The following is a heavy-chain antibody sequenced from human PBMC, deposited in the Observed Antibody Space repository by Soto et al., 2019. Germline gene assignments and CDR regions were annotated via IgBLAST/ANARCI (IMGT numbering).Heavy chain of an antibody. J-gene: IGHJ4*02. D-gene: IGHD3-10*01. Sequence: QVQLQESGPGLVKPSQTLSLTCTVSGGSISSGDYYWSWIRQPPGKGLEWIGYIYYSGRTYYNPSLRGPVTISGDTSKNQVSLKLSSVTAADTAGYYCARAQGSGFLVSWGQGTLVTVSS. CDR3: ARAQGSGFLVS. CDR1: GGSISSGDYY. V-gene: IGHV4-30-4*01. CDR2: IYYSGRT.